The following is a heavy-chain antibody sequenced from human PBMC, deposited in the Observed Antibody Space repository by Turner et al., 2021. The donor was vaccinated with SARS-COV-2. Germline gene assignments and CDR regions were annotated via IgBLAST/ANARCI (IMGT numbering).Heavy chain of an antibody. CDR2: FDPEDGET. Sequence: QVQLVQSGAEVKKPGASVKVSCKVSGYTLIELSMHWVRQAPGKGLEWMGGFDPEDGETIYAQKFQGRVTMTEDTTTDTAYMELSSLRSDDTAVYYCATAPGMTTTGWFDPWGQGTLVTVSS. CDR3: ATAPGMTTTGWFDP. J-gene: IGHJ5*02. V-gene: IGHV1-24*01. CDR1: GYTLIELS. D-gene: IGHD4-4*01.